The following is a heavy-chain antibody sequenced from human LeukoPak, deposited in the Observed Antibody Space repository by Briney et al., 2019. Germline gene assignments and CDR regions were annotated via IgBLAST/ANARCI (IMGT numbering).Heavy chain of an antibody. J-gene: IGHJ4*02. CDR2: IYYSGST. CDR3: ARMIVGASLFPDY. CDR1: GGSISSSSYY. Sequence: SQTLSLTCTVSGGSISSSSYYWGWIRQPPGKGLEWIGSIYYSGSTYYNPSLQSRATISVDTSKNQFSLKLTFVSAADTAVYYCARMIVGASLFPDYWGQGTLVTVSS. V-gene: IGHV4-39*01. D-gene: IGHD1-26*01.